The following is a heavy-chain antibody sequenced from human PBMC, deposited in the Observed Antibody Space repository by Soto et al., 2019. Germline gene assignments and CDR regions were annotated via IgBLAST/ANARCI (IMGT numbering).Heavy chain of an antibody. CDR3: ARGPGGGWFDP. V-gene: IGHV1-46*01. CDR2: INPTGGST. Sequence: QVQLVQSGAEVKKPGASVKVSCKASGYTFTSYYMHWVRQAPGQGLEWMGIINPTGGSTSYAQKFQGRVTMTRVTSTSTVYMELSSLRSEDTAVYYCARGPGGGWFDPWGQGTLVTVSS. J-gene: IGHJ5*02. CDR1: GYTFTSYY.